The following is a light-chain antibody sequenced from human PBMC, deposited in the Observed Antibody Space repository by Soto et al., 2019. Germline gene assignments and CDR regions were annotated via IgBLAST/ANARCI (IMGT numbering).Light chain of an antibody. CDR3: QQRSNWPPGFT. V-gene: IGKV3-11*01. CDR2: DAS. CDR1: QSVSSY. Sequence: EIVLTQSPGTLSLSPGERATLSCRASQSVSSYLAWYQQKPGQAPRLLIYDASNRATGIPARFSGSGSGTDFTLTISSLEPEDFAVYYCQQRSNWPPGFTFGGGTKVDNK. J-gene: IGKJ4*01.